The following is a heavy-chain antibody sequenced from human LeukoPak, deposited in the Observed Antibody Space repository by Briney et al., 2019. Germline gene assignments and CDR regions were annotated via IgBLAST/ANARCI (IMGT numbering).Heavy chain of an antibody. J-gene: IGHJ4*02. CDR1: GYTFTSYG. D-gene: IGHD3-10*01. Sequence: GASVKVSCKASGYTFTSYGISWVRQAPGQGLEWMGWISAYNGNTNYAQKLQGRVTMTTDTSTSTAYMELRSLRSDDTAVYYCARVMAYYGSGSPSDYWGQGTLVTVSS. V-gene: IGHV1-18*01. CDR2: ISAYNGNT. CDR3: ARVMAYYGSGSPSDY.